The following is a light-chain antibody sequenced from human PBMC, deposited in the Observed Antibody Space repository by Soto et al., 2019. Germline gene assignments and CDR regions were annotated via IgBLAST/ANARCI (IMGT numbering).Light chain of an antibody. Sequence: QSVLTQPASVSGSPGQSITISCTGTSSDVGSYNLVSWYQQHPGKAPKLMIYEVSKRPSGVSNRFSGSKSGNTASLTISGLEAEGEGDYYFCSYAGSRGVVFGGGTKLTVL. CDR3: CSYAGSRGVV. CDR2: EVS. J-gene: IGLJ2*01. CDR1: SSDVGSYNL. V-gene: IGLV2-23*02.